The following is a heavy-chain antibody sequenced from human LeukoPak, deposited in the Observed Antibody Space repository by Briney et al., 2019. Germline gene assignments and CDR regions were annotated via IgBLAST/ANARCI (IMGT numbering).Heavy chain of an antibody. J-gene: IGHJ4*02. V-gene: IGHV4-59*08. CDR3: ARGRDGYNPDFDY. D-gene: IGHD5-24*01. CDR1: GGSISSYY. CDR2: IYYSGST. Sequence: PSETLSLTCTVSGGSISSYYWSWIRQPPGKGLEWIGYIYYSGSTNYNPSLKSRVTISVDTSKNQFSLKLSSVTAADTAVYYCARGRDGYNPDFDYWGQGTLVTVSS.